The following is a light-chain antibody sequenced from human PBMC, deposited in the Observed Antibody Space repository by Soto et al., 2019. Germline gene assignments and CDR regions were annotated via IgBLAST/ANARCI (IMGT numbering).Light chain of an antibody. CDR3: QQYNSYSEA. J-gene: IGKJ1*01. CDR2: KAS. Sequence: IQMTQSPSTLSASVGDRVTITCRASQSISSWLAWYQQKPGKAPKLLIYKASSLESGVPSRFSGSGSGTEFTLTISSLQPDDFATYYCQQYNSYSEAFGQGTTGDIK. CDR1: QSISSW. V-gene: IGKV1-5*03.